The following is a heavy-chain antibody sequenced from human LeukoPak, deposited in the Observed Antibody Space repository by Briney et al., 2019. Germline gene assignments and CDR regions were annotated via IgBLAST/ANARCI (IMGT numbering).Heavy chain of an antibody. D-gene: IGHD5-18*01. V-gene: IGHV3-74*01. CDR2: INSDGSST. J-gene: IGHJ4*02. CDR3: ARWGYSYGLDY. Sequence: GGSLRLSCAASGFTFSSYWMHWVRQAPGKGLVWVSRINSDGSSTSYADSVKGRFTISRGNAKNTLYLQMNSLRAEDTAVYYCARWGYSYGLDYWGQGTLVTVSS. CDR1: GFTFSSYW.